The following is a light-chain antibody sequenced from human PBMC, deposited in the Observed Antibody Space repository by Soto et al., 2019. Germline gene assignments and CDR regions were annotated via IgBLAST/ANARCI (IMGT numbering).Light chain of an antibody. CDR1: QSVDNY. J-gene: IGKJ4*01. CDR2: ESS. CDR3: QQSYSTPLT. Sequence: EIVLTQPPATLSLSPGERATLSCRASQSVDNYLDWYQQKPGQAPRLLIYESSNRATGIPARFSGSGSGTDFTLTISSLQSEDFAVYYCQQSYSTPLTFGGGTKVDIK. V-gene: IGKV3-11*01.